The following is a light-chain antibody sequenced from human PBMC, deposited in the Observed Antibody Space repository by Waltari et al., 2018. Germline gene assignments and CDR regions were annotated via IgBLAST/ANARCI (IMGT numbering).Light chain of an antibody. CDR1: QSVGNK. CDR2: EAS. J-gene: IGKJ2*01. V-gene: IGKV3-15*01. CDR3: QQSNNWPYT. Sequence: IEMTQSPATLSVSPGERATVSCRASQSVGNKLAWYQQKPGQAPRLLFYEASTRATGIPVRFSGSGSGTEFTLTISSLQSEDFAVYYCQQSNNWPYTFGQGTKLEIK.